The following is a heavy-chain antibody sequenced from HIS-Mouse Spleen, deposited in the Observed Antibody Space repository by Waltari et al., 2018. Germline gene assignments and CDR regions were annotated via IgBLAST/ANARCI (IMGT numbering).Heavy chain of an antibody. J-gene: IGHJ2*01. D-gene: IGHD6-13*01. CDR1: GGSISSSSYY. V-gene: IGHV4-39*07. CDR2: IYYSGST. CDR3: AREIPYSSSWYDWYFDL. Sequence: QLQLQESGPGLVKPSETLSLTCTVSGGSISSSSYYWGWIRQPPGKGLEWIGSIYYSGSTYYTPSLTSRVTISVDTSKNQFSLKLSSVTAADTAVYYCAREIPYSSSWYDWYFDLWGRVTLVTVSS.